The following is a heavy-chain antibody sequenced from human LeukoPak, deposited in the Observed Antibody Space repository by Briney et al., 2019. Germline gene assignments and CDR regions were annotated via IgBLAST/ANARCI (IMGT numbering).Heavy chain of an antibody. V-gene: IGHV3-48*03. CDR3: AKRVDMDV. CDR1: GFTFSSYE. CDR2: ISSDSGSTI. J-gene: IGHJ6*03. Sequence: PGGSLRLSCTASGFTFSSYEMNWVRQAPGKGLEWISYISSDSGSTIYYADSVRGRFTTFRDNAKQSLYLQMNTLRAEDTAVYYCAKRVDMDVWGKGTTVIVSS.